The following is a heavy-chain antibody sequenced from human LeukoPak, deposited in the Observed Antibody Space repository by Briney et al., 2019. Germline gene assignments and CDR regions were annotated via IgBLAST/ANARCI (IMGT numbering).Heavy chain of an antibody. CDR2: ISESGGNT. V-gene: IGHV3-23*01. D-gene: IGHD3-22*01. J-gene: IGHJ4*02. CDR1: GFTFTNYA. Sequence: PGGSLRLSCAASGFTFTNYAMSWVRQAPGKGLEWVSAISESGGNTYYADSVKGRFTISRDNSKNTLYLQMNSLRAEDMAVYYCAMINLDYWGQGTLVTVSS. CDR3: AMINLDY.